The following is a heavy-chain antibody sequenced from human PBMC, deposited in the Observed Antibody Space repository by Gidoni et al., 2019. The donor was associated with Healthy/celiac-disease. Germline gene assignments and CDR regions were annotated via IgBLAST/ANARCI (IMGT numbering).Heavy chain of an antibody. D-gene: IGHD2-15*01. Sequence: QVQLVQSGAEVKKPGSSVKVSCKDSGGTFSSYTISWVRQAHGQGLEWMGRIIPILGIATYAQKFQGRVTITADKSTSTAYMELSSLRSEDTAVYYCARDLGFGGGMDVWGQGTTVTVSS. CDR2: IIPILGIA. V-gene: IGHV1-69*08. J-gene: IGHJ6*02. CDR1: GGTFSSYT. CDR3: ARDLGFGGGMDV.